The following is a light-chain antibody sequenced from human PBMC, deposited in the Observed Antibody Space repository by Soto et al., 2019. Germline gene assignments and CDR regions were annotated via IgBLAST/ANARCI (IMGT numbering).Light chain of an antibody. Sequence: QSALTQPASVSGSPGQSITISCTETSSDVGDYKYVSWYQQYPRLAPKLMIYEVRNRPSGVSNRFSGSKSGNTASLTISGLQAEDEADYYCSSFTSRGTNDVFGTGTKVTVL. CDR3: SSFTSRGTNDV. J-gene: IGLJ1*01. CDR1: SSDVGDYKY. V-gene: IGLV2-14*01. CDR2: EVR.